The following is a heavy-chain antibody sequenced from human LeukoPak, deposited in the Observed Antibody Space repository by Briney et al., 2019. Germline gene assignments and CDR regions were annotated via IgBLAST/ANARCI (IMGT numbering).Heavy chain of an antibody. CDR3: ARHLALSWFGELLLWNY. CDR2: IYTSGST. J-gene: IGHJ4*02. Sequence: SETLSLTCTVSGGSISSYYWSWIRQPAGKGLEWIGRIYTSGSTNYNPSLKSRVTISLDMSKNQFSLRLSSVTAADTAVYYCARHLALSWFGELLLWNYWGQGTLVTVSS. V-gene: IGHV4-4*07. CDR1: GGSISSYY. D-gene: IGHD3-10*01.